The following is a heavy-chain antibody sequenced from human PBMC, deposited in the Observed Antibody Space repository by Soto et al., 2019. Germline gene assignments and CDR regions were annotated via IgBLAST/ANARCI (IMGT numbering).Heavy chain of an antibody. J-gene: IGHJ6*03. CDR1: GGSFSGYQ. CDR3: ARGLILWFGELSRRGGYYDCMDV. D-gene: IGHD3-10*01. CDR2: INDSGNI. V-gene: IGHV4-34*01. Sequence: QVQLQQWGAGLLKPSETLSLTCAVYGGSFSGYQWTWIRQTPGKGLEWIGEINDSGNINYNPSLKSRVTILVDTAKKQISLKLSSVTAADTAVYYCARGLILWFGELSRRGGYYDCMDVWGKGTRVTVSS.